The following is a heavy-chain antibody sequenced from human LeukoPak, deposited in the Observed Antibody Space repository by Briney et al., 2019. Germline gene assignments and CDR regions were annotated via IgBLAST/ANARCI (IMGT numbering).Heavy chain of an antibody. J-gene: IGHJ4*02. V-gene: IGHV3-30*04. D-gene: IGHD4-11*01. CDR3: AREQKAYSNYPNYDY. Sequence: GGSLRLSCAASGFTFSTYPMHWVRQAPSKGLEWVALISFDGSNKYYADSVKGRFTISRDNSKNTLYLQMNSLRAEDTAIYYCAREQKAYSNYPNYDYWGQGTLVTVSS. CDR2: ISFDGSNK. CDR1: GFTFSTYP.